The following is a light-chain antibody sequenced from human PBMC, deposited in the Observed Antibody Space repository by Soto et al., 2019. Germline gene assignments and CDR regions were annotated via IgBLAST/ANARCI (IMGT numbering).Light chain of an antibody. Sequence: EIVLTQSPGTLSLSPGERATLSCRASQSVNRRYLAWYQQKPGQAPRLLIYGASSRATGIPDSFSGTGSGTDFALISNRLEPEDFAVYYCQQYGSAPYTFGLGTKLEIK. CDR3: QQYGSAPYT. CDR2: GAS. J-gene: IGKJ2*01. CDR1: QSVNRRY. V-gene: IGKV3-20*01.